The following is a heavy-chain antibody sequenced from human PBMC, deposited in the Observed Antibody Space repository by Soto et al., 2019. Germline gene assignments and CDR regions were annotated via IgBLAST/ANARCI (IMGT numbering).Heavy chain of an antibody. CDR1: GFSFSTSGMA. Sequence: QITLKESGPTLVKPTQTLTLTCTLSGFSFSTSGMAVGWIRQPPGKAPACLALIFWDGIKRYSPSLKTSLTLTKDTSENQVVLTMNNMHPVDSGTYYCAFRRNLVPTRGAFDIWGRGTEVTVSS. CDR3: AFRRNLVPTRGAFDI. CDR2: IFWDGIK. V-gene: IGHV2-5*02. D-gene: IGHD2-15*01. J-gene: IGHJ3*02.